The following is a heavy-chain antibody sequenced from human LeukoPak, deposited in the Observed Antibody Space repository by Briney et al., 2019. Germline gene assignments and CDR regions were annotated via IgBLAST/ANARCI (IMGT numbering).Heavy chain of an antibody. CDR3: ARDRSVSARLFDY. V-gene: IGHV4-59*01. CDR2: TFYSGSA. CDR1: GDSISGDY. D-gene: IGHD6-6*01. J-gene: IGHJ4*02. Sequence: SETLSLTCTVSGDSISGDYWHWIRQPPGKGLEWIAYTFYSGSANYNPSLKSRVTISVDTSKNQFSLKLSSVTAADTAVYYCARDRSVSARLFDYWGQGTLVTVSP.